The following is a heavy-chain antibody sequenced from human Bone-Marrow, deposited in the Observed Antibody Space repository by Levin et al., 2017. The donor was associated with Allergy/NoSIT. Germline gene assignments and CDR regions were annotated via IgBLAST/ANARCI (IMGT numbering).Heavy chain of an antibody. D-gene: IGHD2-2*01. CDR2: ISSSSSYI. CDR3: ARDNSIVVVPAAIPNWFDP. J-gene: IGHJ5*02. Sequence: GGSLRFSCAASGFTFSSYSMNWVRQAPGKGLEWVSSISSSSSYIYYADSVKGRFTISRDNAKNSLYLQMNSLRAEDTAVYYCARDNSIVVVPAAIPNWFDPWGQGTLVTVSS. CDR1: GFTFSSYS. V-gene: IGHV3-21*01.